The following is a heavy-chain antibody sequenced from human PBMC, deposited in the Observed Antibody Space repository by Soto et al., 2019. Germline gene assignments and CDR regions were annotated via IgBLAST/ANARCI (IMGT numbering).Heavy chain of an antibody. CDR1: GFTFNSYV. Sequence: GGSLRLSCAASGFTFNSYVMTWVRQAPGEGLEWVSSISRSGRGSAYYADSVKGRFTISRDNSENTLFLQMNNLRDEDTALYYCARGHYLDSSDYWVANLPFDHWGLGTLVTV. V-gene: IGHV3-23*01. D-gene: IGHD3-22*01. J-gene: IGHJ4*02. CDR3: ARGHYLDSSDYWVANLPFDH. CDR2: ISRSGRGSA.